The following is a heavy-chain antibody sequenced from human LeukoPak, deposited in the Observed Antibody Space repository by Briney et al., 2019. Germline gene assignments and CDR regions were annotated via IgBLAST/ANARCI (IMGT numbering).Heavy chain of an antibody. CDR1: GGSISSYY. D-gene: IGHD3-3*01. V-gene: IGHV4-59*01. CDR3: ARVGDFWSGQELDY. J-gene: IGHJ4*02. CDR2: IYYSGST. Sequence: PSETLSLTCTVSGGSISSYYWSWIRQPPGKGLEWIGYIYYSGSTNYNLSLKSRVTISVDTSKNQFSLKLSSVTAADTAVYYCARVGDFWSGQELDYWGQGTLVTVSS.